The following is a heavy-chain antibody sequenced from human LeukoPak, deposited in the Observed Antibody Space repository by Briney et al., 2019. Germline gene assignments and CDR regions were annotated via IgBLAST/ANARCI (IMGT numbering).Heavy chain of an antibody. Sequence: SETLSLTCTVSGGSISSYYWSGIGQPAGKERDGIGRIYTSGSTNYNPSLKSRVTISVDKSKNRFSLKLSSVTAADTAVYYCARVDSSGWTGTFDYWGQGTLVTVSS. V-gene: IGHV4-4*07. J-gene: IGHJ4*02. CDR3: ARVDSSGWTGTFDY. CDR1: GGSISSYY. CDR2: IYTSGST. D-gene: IGHD6-19*01.